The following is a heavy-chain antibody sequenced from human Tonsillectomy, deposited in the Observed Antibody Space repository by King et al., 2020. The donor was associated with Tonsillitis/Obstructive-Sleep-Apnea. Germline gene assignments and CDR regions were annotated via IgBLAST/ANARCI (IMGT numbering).Heavy chain of an antibody. V-gene: IGHV3-30*04. J-gene: IGHJ6*03. CDR2: LSYDGSNK. CDR1: GFTFSSYA. CDR3: AREPYIVVVPAAVGNMDV. Sequence: VQLVQSGGGVVQPGRSLTLPCAASGFTFSSYAMHGVRQAPGKGLEWVAVLSYDGSNKYYADSVKGRFTISRDNSKNTLYLQMNSLRDEHTAVYYCAREPYIVVVPAAVGNMDVWGKGTTVTVSS. D-gene: IGHD2-2*01.